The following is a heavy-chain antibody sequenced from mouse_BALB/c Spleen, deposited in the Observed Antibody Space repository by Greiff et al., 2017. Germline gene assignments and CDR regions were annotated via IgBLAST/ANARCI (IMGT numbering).Heavy chain of an antibody. J-gene: IGHJ3*01. V-gene: IGHV1-18*01. D-gene: IGHD2-3*01. Sequence: VQLQQSGPELVKPGASMKISCKASGYSFTGYTMNWVKQSHGKNLEWIGLINPYNGGTSYNQKFKGKATLTVDKSSSTAYMELLSLTSEDSAVYYCATIYDGYYTWFAYWGQGTLVTVSA. CDR3: ATIYDGYYTWFAY. CDR2: INPYNGGT. CDR1: GYSFTGYT.